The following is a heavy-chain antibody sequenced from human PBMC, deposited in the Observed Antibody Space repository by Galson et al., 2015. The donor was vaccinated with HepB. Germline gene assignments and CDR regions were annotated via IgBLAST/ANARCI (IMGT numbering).Heavy chain of an antibody. J-gene: IGHJ4*02. Sequence: LSLTCAVSGGSFSAYFWSWIRQPPGKGLEWIGEINHSGSTNYNPSLKSRVTISLDTSKIQFSLKLSSVTAADTALYYCASAYDTSGYYHVWGQGALVTVSS. CDR1: GGSFSAYF. D-gene: IGHD3-22*01. V-gene: IGHV4-34*01. CDR3: ASAYDTSGYYHV. CDR2: INHSGST.